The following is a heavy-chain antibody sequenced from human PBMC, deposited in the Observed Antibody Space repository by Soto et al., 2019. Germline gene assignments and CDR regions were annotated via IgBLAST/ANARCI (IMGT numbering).Heavy chain of an antibody. V-gene: IGHV4-30-4*01. CDR2: ISYSGSP. Sequence: SETLSLTCTVSGVSVSRDYQWIWIRQPPGKGLEWIGHISYSGSPYYHPSLRSRLSISVDTSKNQFSLKVRSVTAADTAVYYCARAWDFWGQGTLVTVSS. CDR1: GVSVSRDYQ. J-gene: IGHJ1*01. D-gene: IGHD1-26*01. CDR3: ARAWDF.